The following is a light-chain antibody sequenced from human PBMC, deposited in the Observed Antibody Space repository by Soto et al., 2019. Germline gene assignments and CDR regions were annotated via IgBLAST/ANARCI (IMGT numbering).Light chain of an antibody. CDR3: AAWDDTLTGYV. Sequence: QSVLTQPPSASGTPGQRVTISCSGSSSSIRSNTVNWYQQLPGTAPKLLIYSNNQRPSGVPDRFSGSKSGTSASLAISGLQSEDEADYYCAAWDDTLTGYVFGTGTKVTVL. CDR2: SNN. CDR1: SSSIRSNT. V-gene: IGLV1-44*01. J-gene: IGLJ1*01.